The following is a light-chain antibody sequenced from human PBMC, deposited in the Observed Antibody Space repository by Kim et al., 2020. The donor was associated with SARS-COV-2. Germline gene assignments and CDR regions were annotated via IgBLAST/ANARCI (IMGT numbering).Light chain of an antibody. CDR2: QDS. CDR3: QAWDSSTVV. V-gene: IGLV3-1*01. J-gene: IGLJ2*01. CDR1: KSGDKY. Sequence: SYELTQPPSVSVSPGQTASITCSGDKSGDKYACWYQQKPGQSPVLVIYQDSKRPSGIPERFSGSNSGNTATLTISGTQAMDEADYYCQAWDSSTVVFGGGTQLT.